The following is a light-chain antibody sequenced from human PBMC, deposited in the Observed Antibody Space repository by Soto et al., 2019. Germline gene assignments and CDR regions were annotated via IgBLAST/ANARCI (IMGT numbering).Light chain of an antibody. CDR1: SGHNTYT. CDR3: ETWDSNTHTV. Sequence: QLVLTQSSSASASLGSSVKLTCTLSSGHNTYTIAWHQQRPGKAPRYLMKLERSGSYDKGSGVPDRFSGSSSGADRYLTISNLQSEDEADYYCETWDSNTHTVFGGGTQLTVL. V-gene: IGLV4-60*03. CDR2: LERSGSY. J-gene: IGLJ7*01.